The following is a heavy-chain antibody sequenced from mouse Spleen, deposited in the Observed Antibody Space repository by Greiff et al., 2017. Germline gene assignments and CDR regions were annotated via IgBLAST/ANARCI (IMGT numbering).Heavy chain of an antibody. CDR2: INPSSGYT. CDR1: GYTFTSYT. CDR3: ARSGYDSWFAY. D-gene: IGHD2-4*01. J-gene: IGHJ3*01. Sequence: VQRVESGAELARPGASVKMSCKASGYTFTSYTMHWVKQRPGQGLEWIGYINPSSGYTKYNQKFKDKATLTADKSSSTAYMQLSSLTSEDSAVYYCARSGYDSWFAYWGQGTLVTVSA. V-gene: IGHV1-4*01.